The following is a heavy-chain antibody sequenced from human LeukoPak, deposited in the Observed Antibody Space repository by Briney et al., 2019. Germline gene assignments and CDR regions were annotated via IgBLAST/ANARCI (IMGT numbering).Heavy chain of an antibody. J-gene: IGHJ4*02. Sequence: PSETLSLTCAVYGGSFSGYYWSWIRQPPGKGLEWIGEINHSGSTNYNPSLKSRVTISVDTSKNQFPLKLSSVTAADTAVYYCARSEAVAVESEYYFDYWGQGTLVTVSS. CDR3: ARSEAVAVESEYYFDY. CDR2: INHSGST. CDR1: GGSFSGYY. D-gene: IGHD6-19*01. V-gene: IGHV4-34*01.